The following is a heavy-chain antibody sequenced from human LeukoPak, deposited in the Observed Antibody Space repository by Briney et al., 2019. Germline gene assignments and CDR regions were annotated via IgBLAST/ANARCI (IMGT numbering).Heavy chain of an antibody. V-gene: IGHV1-2*06. CDR1: GYTFTGYY. D-gene: IGHD3-3*01. CDR2: INPNSGGT. Sequence: ASVKVSCKASGYTFTGYYMHWVRQAPGQGLEWMGRINPNSGGTNYAQKFQGRVTTTRDTSISTAYMELSRLRSDDTAVYYCARARITIFGVVYPPDYWGQGTLVTVSS. J-gene: IGHJ4*02. CDR3: ARARITIFGVVYPPDY.